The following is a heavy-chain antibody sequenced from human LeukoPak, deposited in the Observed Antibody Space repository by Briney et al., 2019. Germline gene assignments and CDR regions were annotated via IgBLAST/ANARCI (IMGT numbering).Heavy chain of an antibody. Sequence: PSETLSLTCAVYGGSFSGYYWSWIRQPPGKGLEWIGEINHSGSTNYNPSLKSRVTISVDTSKNQFSLKLSSVTAADTAVYYCARVAAADHYYFDYWGQGTLVTDSS. CDR3: ARVAAADHYYFDY. J-gene: IGHJ4*02. D-gene: IGHD6-13*01. V-gene: IGHV4-34*01. CDR1: GGSFSGYY. CDR2: INHSGST.